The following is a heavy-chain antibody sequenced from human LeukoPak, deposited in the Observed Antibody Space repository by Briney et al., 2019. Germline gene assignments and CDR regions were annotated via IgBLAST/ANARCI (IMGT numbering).Heavy chain of an antibody. D-gene: IGHD3-22*01. CDR3: AKGQIVGAPGAFDI. V-gene: IGHV4-30-2*01. CDR1: GGSISSGGYY. CDR2: IYHSGST. J-gene: IGHJ3*02. Sequence: PSQTLSLTCTVSGGSISSGGYYSSWIRQPPGKGLEWIGYIYHSGSTYYNPSLKSRVAISVDRSKNQFSLKLSSVTAADTAVYYCAKGQIVGAPGAFDIWGQGTMVTVSS.